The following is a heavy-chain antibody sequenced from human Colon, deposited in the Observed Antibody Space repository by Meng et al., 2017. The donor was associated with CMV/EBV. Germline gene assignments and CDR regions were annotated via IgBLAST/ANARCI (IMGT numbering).Heavy chain of an antibody. D-gene: IGHD5-24*01. CDR2: NRGNGVDT. CDR1: PFNVVNTY. CDR3: ARRREMFFDY. J-gene: IGHJ4*02. V-gene: IGHV3-23*01. Sequence: GESLKISCAGSPFNVVNTYMSWVRQAPGKGLEWVSANRGNGVDTFYADSVRGRFTISRDNSRNTLYLHMNSLRADDTAVYFCARRREMFFDYWGQGDLVTVSS.